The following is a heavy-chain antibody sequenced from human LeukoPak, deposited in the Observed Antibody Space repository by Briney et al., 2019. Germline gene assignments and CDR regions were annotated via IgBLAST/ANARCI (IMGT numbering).Heavy chain of an antibody. Sequence: GGSLRLSCAASGFTFSSYSMNWVRQAPGKGLEWVSYISSSSSTIYYADSVKGRFTISRDNAQNSLYLQMNSLRVEDTAVYFCARDHGGSYWGQGTLVTVSS. V-gene: IGHV3-48*01. CDR3: ARDHGGSY. J-gene: IGHJ4*02. CDR2: ISSSSSTI. D-gene: IGHD3-10*01. CDR1: GFTFSSYS.